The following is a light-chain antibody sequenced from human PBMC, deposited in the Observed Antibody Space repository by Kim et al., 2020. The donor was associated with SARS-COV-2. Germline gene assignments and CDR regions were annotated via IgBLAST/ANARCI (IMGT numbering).Light chain of an antibody. V-gene: IGKV1-5*03. CDR1: QSVSNW. J-gene: IGKJ1*01. CDR2: KAS. CDR3: QQYNSYPWT. Sequence: ASIGDRVTIPCRASQSVSNWLAWYQQKPGKAPKLLIYKASNLQSGVPSRFSGSASGTEFTLTISSVQADDSATYYCQQYNSYPWTFGQGTKVDIK.